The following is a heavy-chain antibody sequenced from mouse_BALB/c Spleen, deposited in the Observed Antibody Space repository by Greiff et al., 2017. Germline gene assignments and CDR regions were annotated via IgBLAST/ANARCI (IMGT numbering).Heavy chain of an antibody. CDR2: ISYDGSN. Sequence: ESGPGLVKPSQSLSLTCSVTGYSITSGYYWNWIRQFPGNKLEWMGYISYDGSNNYNPSLKNRISITRDTSKNQFFLKLNSVTTEDTATYYCARDYCRGTFAYWGQGTLVTVSA. CDR1: GYSITSGYY. D-gene: IGHD2-12*01. V-gene: IGHV3-6*02. CDR3: ARDYCRGTFAY. J-gene: IGHJ3*01.